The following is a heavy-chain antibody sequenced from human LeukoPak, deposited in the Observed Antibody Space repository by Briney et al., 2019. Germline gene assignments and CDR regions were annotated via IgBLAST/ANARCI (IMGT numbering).Heavy chain of an antibody. CDR1: GGTFSSYA. J-gene: IGHJ4*02. Sequence: SVKVSCKASGGTFSSYAISWVRQAPGQGLEWMGGIIPIFGTANYAQKFQGRVTITTDESTSTAYMELSSLRSEDTAVYYCARALTGNPFILHFDYWGQGTLVTASS. CDR2: IIPIFGTA. D-gene: IGHD7-27*01. V-gene: IGHV1-69*05. CDR3: ARALTGNPFILHFDY.